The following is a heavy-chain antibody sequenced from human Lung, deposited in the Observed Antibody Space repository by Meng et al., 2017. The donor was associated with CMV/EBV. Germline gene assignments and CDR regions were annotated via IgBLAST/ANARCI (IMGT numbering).Heavy chain of an antibody. V-gene: IGHV4-34*01. CDR3: AAIAYCGGDCYSHGADYFDY. CDR2: INHSGST. Sequence: QVQLQQWGAGRFKPSEXLSLTCAVYGGSFSGYYWSWIRQPPGKGLEWIGEINHSGSTNYNPSLKSRVTISVDTSKNQFSLKLSSVTAADTAVYYCAAIAYCGGDCYSHGADYFDYWGQGTLVTVSS. D-gene: IGHD2-21*02. CDR1: GGSFSGYY. J-gene: IGHJ4*02.